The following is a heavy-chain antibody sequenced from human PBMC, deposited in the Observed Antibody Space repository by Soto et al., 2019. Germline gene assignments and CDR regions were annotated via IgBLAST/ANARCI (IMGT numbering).Heavy chain of an antibody. CDR1: GFTFDDYA. D-gene: IGHD3-16*02. V-gene: IGHV3-9*01. J-gene: IGHJ4*02. Sequence: EVQLVESGGGLVQPGRSLRLSCAASGFTFDDYAMHWVRQAPGKGLEWVSGIRWTSGSIGYADSVKGRFTISRDNAKNSLYLQMNSLRAEDTALYYCAKAPLHLGELSLEGYFDYWGQRTLVTVSS. CDR2: IRWTSGSI. CDR3: AKAPLHLGELSLEGYFDY.